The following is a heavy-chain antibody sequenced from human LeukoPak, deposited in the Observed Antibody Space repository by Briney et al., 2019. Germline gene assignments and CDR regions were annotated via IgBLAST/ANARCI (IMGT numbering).Heavy chain of an antibody. V-gene: IGHV1-18*01. CDR2: NSAYNGNT. Sequence: ASVKVSCKASGYTFTNYGISWVRPAPGQGREWMGWNSAYNGNTNYAQKFQGRVSMTTDTSSNTAFMELRGLRSDDTAVYYCARDPPSTPILWNFDPWGQGTLVTVSS. CDR1: GYTFTNYG. D-gene: IGHD2-21*01. CDR3: ARDPPSTPILWNFDP. J-gene: IGHJ5*02.